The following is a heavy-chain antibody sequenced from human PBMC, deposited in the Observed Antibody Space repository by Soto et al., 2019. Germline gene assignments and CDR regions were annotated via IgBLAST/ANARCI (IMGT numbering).Heavy chain of an antibody. D-gene: IGHD3-10*01. CDR3: ARGRAVRGVITTYYYYYGMDV. V-gene: IGHV4-39*01. CDR2: IYYSGST. CDR1: GGSISSSSYY. J-gene: IGHJ6*02. Sequence: SETLSLTCTVSGGSISSSSYYWGWIRQPPGKGLEWIGSIYYSGSTYYNPSLKSRVTISVDTSKNQFSLKLSSVTAADTAVYYCARGRAVRGVITTYYYYYGMDVWGQGTTVTVSS.